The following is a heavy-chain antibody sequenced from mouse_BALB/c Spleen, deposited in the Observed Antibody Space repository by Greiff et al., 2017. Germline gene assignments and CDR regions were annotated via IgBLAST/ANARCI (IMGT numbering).Heavy chain of an antibody. CDR2: LWAGGST. CDR1: GFSLTSYG. J-gene: IGHJ2*01. D-gene: IGHD3-2*01. Sequence: VKLMESGPGLVAPSQSLSITCTVSGFSLTSYGVHWVRQPLGKGLYWLGVLWAGGSTNYNSALMSRLSISKDNSKSQVFLKMNSLQTDDTAMYYCARDQRARGVYFDYWGQGTTLTGSS. CDR3: ARDQRARGVYFDY. V-gene: IGHV2-9*02.